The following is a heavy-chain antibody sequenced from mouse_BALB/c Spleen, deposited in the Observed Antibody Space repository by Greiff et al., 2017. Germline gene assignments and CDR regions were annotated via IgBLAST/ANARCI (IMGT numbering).Heavy chain of an antibody. CDR3: ARHYDYDEYYFDY. V-gene: IGHV5-6*01. CDR1: GFTFSSYG. CDR2: ISSGGSYT. J-gene: IGHJ2*01. D-gene: IGHD2-4*01. Sequence: EVQLVESGGDLVKPGGSLKLSCGASGFTFSSYGMSWVRQTPDKRLEWVATISSGGSYTYYPDSVKGRFTISRDNAKNTLYLQMSSLKSEDTAMYYCARHYDYDEYYFDYWGQGTTLTVSS.